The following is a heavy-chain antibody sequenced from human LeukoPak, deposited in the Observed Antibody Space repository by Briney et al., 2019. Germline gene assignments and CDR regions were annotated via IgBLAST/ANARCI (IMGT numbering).Heavy chain of an antibody. D-gene: IGHD6-6*01. V-gene: IGHV3-74*01. CDR3: ARGPNSNWSGLDF. Sequence: GGSLRLSCTASGFSFSGHWMHWARQLPGKGLVWVSRISPTGSTTSYADSVNGRFTVSRDNAKNTLYLQVNNLRAEDTAVYYCARGPNSNWSGLDFWGQGTLLTVSS. CDR1: GFSFSGHW. J-gene: IGHJ4*02. CDR2: ISPTGSTT.